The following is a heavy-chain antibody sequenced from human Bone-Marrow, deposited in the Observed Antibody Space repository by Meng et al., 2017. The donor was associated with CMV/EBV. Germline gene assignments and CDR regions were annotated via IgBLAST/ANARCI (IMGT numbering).Heavy chain of an antibody. Sequence: GESLKISCAASGFTFSDYYMSWIRQAPGKGLEWVSYISSSGSTIYYADSVKGRFTISRDNAKNSLYLQMNSLRAEDTAVYYCARATRGYGKDVCGQGTTVTDSS. J-gene: IGHJ6*02. V-gene: IGHV3-11*01. CDR1: GFTFSDYY. CDR3: ARATRGYGKDV. CDR2: ISSSGSTI. D-gene: IGHD1-26*01.